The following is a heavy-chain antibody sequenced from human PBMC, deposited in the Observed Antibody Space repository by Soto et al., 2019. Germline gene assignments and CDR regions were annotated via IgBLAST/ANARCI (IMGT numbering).Heavy chain of an antibody. CDR3: AKDLEWEPSYGMDV. J-gene: IGHJ6*02. CDR1: GFTFSSYA. V-gene: IGHV3-23*01. Sequence: GGSLRLSCAASGFTFSSYAMSWVRQAPGKGLEWVSAISGSGGSTYYADSVKGRFTISRDNSKNTLYLQMNSLRAEDTAVYYCAKDLEWEPSYGMDVWGQGTTVTVSS. CDR2: ISGSGGST. D-gene: IGHD1-26*01.